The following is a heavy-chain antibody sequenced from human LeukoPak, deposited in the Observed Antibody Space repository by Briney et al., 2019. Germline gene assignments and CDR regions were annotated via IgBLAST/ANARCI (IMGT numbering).Heavy chain of an antibody. Sequence: ASVKVSCKASGYTFTGYYMHWVRQAPGQGLEWMGWINPNSGGTNYAQKFQGRVTMTRDTSISTAYMELNRLRSDDTAVYYCAREAPYGDDHYYSMDVWGKGTTVTISS. J-gene: IGHJ6*03. CDR3: AREAPYGDDHYYSMDV. D-gene: IGHD4-17*01. CDR1: GYTFTGYY. V-gene: IGHV1-2*02. CDR2: INPNSGGT.